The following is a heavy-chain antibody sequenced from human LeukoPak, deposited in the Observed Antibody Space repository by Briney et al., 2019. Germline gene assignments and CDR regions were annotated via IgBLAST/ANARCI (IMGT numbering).Heavy chain of an antibody. J-gene: IGHJ4*02. Sequence: SETLSLTCSVSGVSMNNYDLSWIRQSPGKGLEWIGYIYYSGSTTYKPYLMRRVTITINMYKNPFSLKLSSVTAADTAVYYCARRDYGSGAYGNWGQGTLVTVSS. V-gene: IGHV4-59*08. CDR3: ARRDYGSGAYGN. D-gene: IGHD3-10*01. CDR1: GVSMNNYD. CDR2: IYYSGST.